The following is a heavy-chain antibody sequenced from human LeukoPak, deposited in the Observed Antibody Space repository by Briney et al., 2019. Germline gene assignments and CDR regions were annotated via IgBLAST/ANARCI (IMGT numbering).Heavy chain of an antibody. V-gene: IGHV3-30*18. D-gene: IGHD2-8*01. CDR1: GFTFTNYG. J-gene: IGHJ6*03. CDR2: ISYDGSNK. CDR3: AKDRCSNGIGCYYYYMEV. Sequence: GGSLRLSCAASGFTFTNYGIHWVRQAPGKGLEWVAVISYDGSNKYYADSVKGRFTISRDNSNNILYLQMNSLRTEDTAVYYCAKDRCSNGIGCYYYYMEVWGKGTTVTISS.